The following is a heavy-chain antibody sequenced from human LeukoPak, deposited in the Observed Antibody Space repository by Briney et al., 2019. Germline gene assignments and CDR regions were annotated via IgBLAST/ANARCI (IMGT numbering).Heavy chain of an antibody. D-gene: IGHD1-7*01. CDR3: ARGFGGNWNYVTYYGMDV. V-gene: IGHV4-59*01. CDR2: IYYSGST. CDR1: GFTFSDYY. Sequence: GSLRLSCAASGFTFSDYYMSWIRQPPGKGLEWIGYIYYSGSTNYNPSLKSRVTISVDTSKNQFSLKLSSVTAADTAVYYCARGFGGNWNYVTYYGMDVWGQGTTVTVSS. J-gene: IGHJ6*02.